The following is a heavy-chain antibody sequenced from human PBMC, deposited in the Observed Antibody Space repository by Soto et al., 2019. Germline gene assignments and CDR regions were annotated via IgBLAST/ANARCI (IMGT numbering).Heavy chain of an antibody. J-gene: IGHJ6*03. V-gene: IGHV1-8*01. CDR3: ARGGFLEPHMDV. Sequence: QVQLVQSGAEVKKPGASVKVSCKASGYSFTSYDMNWVRQVPGQGPEWMGWMNPNSADTGYGKKFQSRMTMSRDMSTRTMYMELSGLTSEDTAVYYCARGGFLEPHMDVWGRGTTVTVSS. CDR2: MNPNSADT. CDR1: GYSFTSYD.